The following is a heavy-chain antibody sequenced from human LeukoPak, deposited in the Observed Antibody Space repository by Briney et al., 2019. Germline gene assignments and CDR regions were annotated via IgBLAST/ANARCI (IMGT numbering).Heavy chain of an antibody. CDR1: GGTFSSYA. CDR3: AREAPGYCSSTSCFYNWFDP. J-gene: IGHJ5*02. CDR2: INPSGGST. Sequence: GSSVKVSCKASGGTFSSYAISWVRQAPGQGLEWMGIINPSGGSTSYAQKFQGRVTMTRDTSTSTVYMELSSLRSEDTAVYYCAREAPGYCSSTSCFYNWFDPWGQGTLVTVSS. D-gene: IGHD2-2*01. V-gene: IGHV1-46*01.